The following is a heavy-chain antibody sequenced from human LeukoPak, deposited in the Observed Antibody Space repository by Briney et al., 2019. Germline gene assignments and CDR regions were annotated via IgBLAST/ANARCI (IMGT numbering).Heavy chain of an antibody. D-gene: IGHD3-10*01. J-gene: IGHJ4*02. CDR2: ISGSGSII. CDR1: GFTFSDYY. CDR3: TREDFYYASGF. Sequence: GGSLRLSCAASGFTFSDYYMSWVRQAPGKGLEWVSYISGSGSIIYYSDSVKGRFTVSRDNAKNSLYLQMNRLRAEDTAVYFCTREDFYYASGFWGQGILVTVSS. V-gene: IGHV3-11*04.